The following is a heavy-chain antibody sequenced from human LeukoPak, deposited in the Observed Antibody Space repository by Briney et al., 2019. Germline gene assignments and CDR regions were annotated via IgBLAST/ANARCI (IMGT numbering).Heavy chain of an antibody. D-gene: IGHD3-22*01. Sequence: GGSLRPSCAASGFTLSSNWMNWVRQAPGKGLEWVAIIKQDGSEKYYVDSVKGRFTISRDNAKNSLYLQMNSLRAEDTAVYYCARGRGFIIDYWGQGTLVTVSS. CDR2: IKQDGSEK. J-gene: IGHJ4*02. CDR3: ARGRGFIIDY. CDR1: GFTLSSNW. V-gene: IGHV3-7*01.